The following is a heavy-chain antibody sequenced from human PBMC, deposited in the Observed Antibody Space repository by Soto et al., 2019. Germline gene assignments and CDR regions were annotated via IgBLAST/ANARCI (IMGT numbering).Heavy chain of an antibody. J-gene: IGHJ4*02. CDR1: GFTFRNYW. V-gene: IGHV3-7*01. D-gene: IGHD1-20*01. CDR2: IHPDGSQK. CDR3: ARDKITGILDY. Sequence: GGSLRLSCAASGFTFRNYWMSWVRQAPGKGLEWVANIHPDGSQKYYVFSVDGRFTLSRDNAQNSLYLQMSSLRSEDTAVYYCARDKITGILDYWGQGTLVTVSS.